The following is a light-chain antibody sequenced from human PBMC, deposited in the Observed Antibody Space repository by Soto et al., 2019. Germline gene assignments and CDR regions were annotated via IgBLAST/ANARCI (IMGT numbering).Light chain of an antibody. V-gene: IGLV1-47*01. CDR3: AACDDSLSGPV. Sequence: QSALTQPPSASGTPGQRVPISCFGSRSNIGTNYVYWYQQLPTTAPKLLIYRNNQRPSGVPDRFSGSKSGTSASLAISGLRSEGEADYYCAACDDSLSGPVFGGGTKLTVL. CDR1: RSNIGTNY. J-gene: IGLJ2*01. CDR2: RNN.